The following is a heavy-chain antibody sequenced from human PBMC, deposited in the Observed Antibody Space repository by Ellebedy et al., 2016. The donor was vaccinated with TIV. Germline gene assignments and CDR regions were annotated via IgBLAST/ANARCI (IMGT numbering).Heavy chain of an antibody. D-gene: IGHD3-9*01. CDR1: GFTFSSYW. J-gene: IGHJ4*02. CDR2: IKQDGSEK. CDR3: ARDGLRYFDWYDFDY. Sequence: GGSLRLXXAASGFTFSSYWMSWVRQAPGKGLEWVANIKQDGSEKYYVDSVKGRFTISRDNAKNSLYLQMNSLRAEDTAVYYCARDGLRYFDWYDFDYWGQGTLVTVSS. V-gene: IGHV3-7*01.